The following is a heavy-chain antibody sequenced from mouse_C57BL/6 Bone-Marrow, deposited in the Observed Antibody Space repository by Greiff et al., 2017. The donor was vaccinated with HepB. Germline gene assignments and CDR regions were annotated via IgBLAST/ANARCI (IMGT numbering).Heavy chain of an antibody. D-gene: IGHD1-3*01. V-gene: IGHV8-12*01. CDR3: ARSLMLKEHYFDY. CDR1: GFSLSTSGMG. Sequence: QVTLKESGPGILQSSQTLSLTCSFSGFSLSTSGMGVSWIRQPSGKGLEWLAHIYWDDDKRYNPSLKSRLTISKDTSRNQVSLKITRVDTADTATYYCARSLMLKEHYFDYWGQGTTLTVSS. CDR2: IYWDDDK. J-gene: IGHJ2*01.